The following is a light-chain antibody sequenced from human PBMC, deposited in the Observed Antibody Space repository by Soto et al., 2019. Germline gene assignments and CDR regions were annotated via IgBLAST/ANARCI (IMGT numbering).Light chain of an antibody. Sequence: AIQVTQSPSSLSASVGDRVTITCRASQDIRGALAWYQQKPGKATKLLIYDVSTVQSGVPSRFSCRGSGTEFTLTITSLQPEDFATYYCQQFNIYPITFGQGTRLDI. J-gene: IGKJ5*01. CDR1: QDIRGA. CDR2: DVS. CDR3: QQFNIYPIT. V-gene: IGKV1-13*02.